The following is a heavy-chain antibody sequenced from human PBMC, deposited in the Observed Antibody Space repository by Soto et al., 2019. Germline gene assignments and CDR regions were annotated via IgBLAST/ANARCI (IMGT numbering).Heavy chain of an antibody. V-gene: IGHV4-59*01. Sequence: SETLSLTCTVSGGSISSYYWSWIRQPPGKGLEWIGYIYYSGSTNYNPSLKSRVTISVDTSKNQFSLKLSSVTAADTAVYYCAVLLSGSYYYYFDYWGQGILVTVSS. J-gene: IGHJ4*02. CDR1: GGSISSYY. CDR2: IYYSGST. CDR3: AVLLSGSYYYYFDY. D-gene: IGHD3-10*01.